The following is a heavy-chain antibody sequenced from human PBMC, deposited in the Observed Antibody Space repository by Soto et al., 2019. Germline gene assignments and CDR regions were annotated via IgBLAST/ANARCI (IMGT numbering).Heavy chain of an antibody. CDR1: GYTFTSSD. Sequence: QVQLVQSGGEVKKPGASVRVSCKASGYTFTSSDITWVRQAPGQGLEWMGWISAYNGNTNYAQKLQGRVNMTTDTSTNTAYMELSNLISDDPAVYFCARVRSPGHTPYNWFDPWGQGTLVTVSS. CDR3: ARVRSPGHTPYNWFDP. V-gene: IGHV1-18*04. CDR2: ISAYNGNT. J-gene: IGHJ5*02.